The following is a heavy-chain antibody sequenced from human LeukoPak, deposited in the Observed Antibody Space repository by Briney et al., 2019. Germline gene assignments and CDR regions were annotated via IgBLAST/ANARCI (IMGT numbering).Heavy chain of an antibody. V-gene: IGHV4-59*01. J-gene: IGHJ1*01. CDR2: IYHSGST. CDR1: GGSISTYY. D-gene: IGHD6-6*01. CDR3: ARGGAARLHFQN. Sequence: SETLSLTCTVSGGSISTYYWNWIRQPPGKGLEWIGYIYHSGSTNYNPSLQSRVTISVDTSKNQFSLNLNSVTATDTAVYYCARGGAARLHFQNWGQGTLVTVSS.